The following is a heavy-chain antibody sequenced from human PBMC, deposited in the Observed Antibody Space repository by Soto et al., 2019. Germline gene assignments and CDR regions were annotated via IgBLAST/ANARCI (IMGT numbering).Heavy chain of an antibody. V-gene: IGHV4-39*01. CDR2: SSYSGNT. CDR1: GGSISITTYY. CDR3: ASLAGTRYHYYYYYYMDV. J-gene: IGHJ6*03. D-gene: IGHD1-7*01. Sequence: QLQLQESGPGLVRPSETLSLTCSVSGGSISITTYYWGWIRQPPGKGLEWIGSSSYSGNTYYSPSLESGVTISADTSKNQFSLNLNSVTAADTAVYYCASLAGTRYHYYYYYYMDVWGKGTTVTVSS.